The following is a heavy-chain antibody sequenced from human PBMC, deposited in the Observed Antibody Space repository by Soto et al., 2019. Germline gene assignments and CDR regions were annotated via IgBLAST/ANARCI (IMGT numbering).Heavy chain of an antibody. V-gene: IGHV4-59*01. J-gene: IGHJ4*02. CDR3: ARVRRRIQLWFFDY. CDR2: IYYSGST. CDR1: GGSISSYY. D-gene: IGHD5-18*01. Sequence: SETLSLTCTVSGGSISSYYWSWIRQPPGKGLEWIGYIYYSGSTNYNPSLKSRVTISVDTSKNQFSLKLSSVTAADTAVYYCARVRRRIQLWFFDYWGQGTLVTIS.